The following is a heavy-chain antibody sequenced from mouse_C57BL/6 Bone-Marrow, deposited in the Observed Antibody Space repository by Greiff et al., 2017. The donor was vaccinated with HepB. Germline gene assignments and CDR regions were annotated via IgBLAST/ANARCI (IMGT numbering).Heavy chain of an antibody. CDR1: GYSITSDY. D-gene: IGHD2-1*01. J-gene: IGHJ4*01. CDR3: ARYGNYAGYAMDY. V-gene: IGHV3-8*01. CDR2: ISSSGST. Sequence: DVQLQESGPGLAKPSQTLSLTCSVTGYSITSDYWNWIRKFPGNKLEYMGYISSSGSTYYNSSLKSRISITRDTSKNQYYLQLNSVTTEDTATYYCARYGNYAGYAMDYWGQGTSVTVSS.